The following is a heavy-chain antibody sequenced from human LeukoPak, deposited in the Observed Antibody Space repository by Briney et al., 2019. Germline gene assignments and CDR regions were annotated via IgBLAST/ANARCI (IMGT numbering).Heavy chain of an antibody. D-gene: IGHD3-22*01. V-gene: IGHV1-3*01. CDR2: INAGNGNT. Sequence: ASVKVSCKASGYTFTTYAMHWVRQAPGQRLEWMGWINAGNGNTKYSQKFQGRVIITRDTSASKAYMELRSLRSEDAAIYYCARFTMTRGWFDPWGQGTLVIVSS. CDR3: ARFTMTRGWFDP. J-gene: IGHJ5*02. CDR1: GYTFTTYA.